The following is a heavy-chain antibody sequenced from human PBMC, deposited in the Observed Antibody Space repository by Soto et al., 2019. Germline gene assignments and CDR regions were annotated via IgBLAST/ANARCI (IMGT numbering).Heavy chain of an antibody. J-gene: IGHJ4*02. CDR2: IYWDDDK. CDR1: GFSLTTSPMG. Sequence: QITLKESGPTLVKPTQTLTLTCTFSGFSLTTSPMGVGWIRQPPGKALEWLVVIYWDDDKRYSPSLKSRLTIAKDTPQTQVALTMTNIDPVDTATYYCAHSLSEYSGNGGYFDYWGQGALVTVSS. V-gene: IGHV2-5*02. CDR3: AHSLSEYSGNGGYFDY. D-gene: IGHD1-1*01.